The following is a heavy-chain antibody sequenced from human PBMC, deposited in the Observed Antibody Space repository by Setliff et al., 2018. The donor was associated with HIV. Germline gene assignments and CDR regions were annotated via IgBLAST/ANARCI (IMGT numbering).Heavy chain of an antibody. J-gene: IGHJ4*02. Sequence: PGGSLRLSCAASGFTFSSYTINWVRQAPGEGLEWVSSISSRGGYIYYADSVKGRFTIFRDNAKKSVYLELNSLRAEDTAVYYCARLPGYCSTSSCYGYLDYWGQGTLVTVSS. D-gene: IGHD2-2*01. CDR1: GFTFSSYT. CDR2: ISSRGGYI. V-gene: IGHV3-21*01. CDR3: ARLPGYCSTSSCYGYLDY.